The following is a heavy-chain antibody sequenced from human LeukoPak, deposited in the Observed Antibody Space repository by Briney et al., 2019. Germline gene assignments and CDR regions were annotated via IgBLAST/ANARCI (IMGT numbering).Heavy chain of an antibody. CDR2: IDHSGST. D-gene: IGHD3-9*01. CDR3: ASHWLLSYFDY. V-gene: IGHV4-34*01. CDR1: GGSFSGYY. Sequence: PSETLSLTCAVYGGSFSGYYWSWIRQPPGKGLEWIGEIDHSGSTNYNPSLKSRVTISVDTSKSQFSLKLSSVTAADTAVYYCASHWLLSYFDYWGQGTLVTVSS. J-gene: IGHJ4*02.